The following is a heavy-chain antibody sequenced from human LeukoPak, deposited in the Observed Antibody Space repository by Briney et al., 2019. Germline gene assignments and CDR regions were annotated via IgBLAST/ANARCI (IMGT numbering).Heavy chain of an antibody. D-gene: IGHD5-18*01. J-gene: IGHJ4*02. CDR3: AKDSYSKGDY. V-gene: IGHV3-30*18. CDR1: GFTFSSYG. Sequence: GGSLRLSCAASGFTFSSYGMHWVRQAPGKGLEWVAVISYDGSNKYYADSVKGRFTISRDNAKNSLYLQMNSLRAEDTGVYYCAKDSYSKGDYWGQGVLATVSS. CDR2: ISYDGSNK.